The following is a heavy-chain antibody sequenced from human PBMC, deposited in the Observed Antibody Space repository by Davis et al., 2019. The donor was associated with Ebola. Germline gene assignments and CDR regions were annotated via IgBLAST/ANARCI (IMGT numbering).Heavy chain of an antibody. D-gene: IGHD6-19*01. CDR2: IRSKANSYAT. J-gene: IGHJ3*02. Sequence: PGGSLRLSCAASGFTFSGSAMHWARQASGKGLEWVGRIRSKANSYATAYAASVKGRFTISRDDSKNTAYLQMNSLRADDTAVYYCAKDAKQWLDDAFDIWGQGTMVTVSS. CDR1: GFTFSGSA. V-gene: IGHV3-73*01. CDR3: AKDAKQWLDDAFDI.